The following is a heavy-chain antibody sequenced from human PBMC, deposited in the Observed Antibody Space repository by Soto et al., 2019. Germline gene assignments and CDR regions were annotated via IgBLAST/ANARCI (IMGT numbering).Heavy chain of an antibody. CDR2: IWYDGSNK. Sequence: GGSLRLSCAASEFTFSSYGMHWVRQAPGKGLEWVAVIWYDGSNKYYADSVKGRFTISRDNSKNTLYLQMNSLRAEDTAVYYCARDSTGSGSYLDYWGQGTLVTVSS. D-gene: IGHD3-10*01. J-gene: IGHJ4*02. V-gene: IGHV3-33*01. CDR1: EFTFSSYG. CDR3: ARDSTGSGSYLDY.